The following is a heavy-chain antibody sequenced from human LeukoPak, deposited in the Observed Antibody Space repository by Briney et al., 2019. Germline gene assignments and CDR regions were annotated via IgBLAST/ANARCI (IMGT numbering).Heavy chain of an antibody. J-gene: IGHJ4*02. CDR3: VRGGWELDY. CDR1: GFVFRNFW. Sequence: GGSLRLSCVASGFVFRNFWMAWVRQPPGKGLEWVAHIKEDGTEKYYLDSVKGRFTIARDDARNSLFPQMNSLRVDDTATYYCVRGGWELDYWGQGSPVTVSS. V-gene: IGHV3-7*01. CDR2: IKEDGTEK. D-gene: IGHD1-26*01.